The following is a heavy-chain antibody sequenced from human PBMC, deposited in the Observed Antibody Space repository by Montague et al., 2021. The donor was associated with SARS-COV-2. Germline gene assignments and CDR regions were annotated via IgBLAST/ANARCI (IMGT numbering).Heavy chain of an antibody. J-gene: IGHJ3*02. CDR2: IYYSGST. Sequence: TLSLTRTVSGGSISSGGYYWSWIRQHPGQGLEWIGYIYYSGSTYYNPSLKSRVTISVDTSKNPFSLKLSSVTAADTAVYYCARVQGITMIVVVIGAFDIWGQGTMVTVSS. CDR1: GGSISSGGYY. V-gene: IGHV4-31*03. D-gene: IGHD3-22*01. CDR3: ARVQGITMIVVVIGAFDI.